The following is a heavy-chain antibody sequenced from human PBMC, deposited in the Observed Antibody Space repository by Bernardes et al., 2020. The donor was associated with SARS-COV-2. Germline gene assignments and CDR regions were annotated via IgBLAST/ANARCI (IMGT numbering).Heavy chain of an antibody. Sequence: GGSLRLSCAASGFTFDDYGMSWVRQAPGKGLEWVSGINWNGGSTGYADSVKGRFTISRDNAKNSLYLQMNSLRAEDTALYHCAILSAAGTGIGYFDLWGRGTLVTVSS. CDR2: INWNGGST. D-gene: IGHD6-13*01. CDR3: AILSAAGTGIGYFDL. J-gene: IGHJ2*01. V-gene: IGHV3-20*01. CDR1: GFTFDDYG.